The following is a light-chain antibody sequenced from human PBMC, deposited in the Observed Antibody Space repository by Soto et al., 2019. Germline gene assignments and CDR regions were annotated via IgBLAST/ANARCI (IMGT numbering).Light chain of an antibody. V-gene: IGKV3D-15*01. CDR1: QSISSN. CDR3: QQYVSSPLT. Sequence: EILMTQSPGTLSVSPGEGATLSCGASQSISSNLAWYQQKPGQAPRLLIYGASTRATGVPARFSGSGSGTEFTLTISSLQSEDFAVYYCQQYVSSPLTFGQGTRVEIK. J-gene: IGKJ1*01. CDR2: GAS.